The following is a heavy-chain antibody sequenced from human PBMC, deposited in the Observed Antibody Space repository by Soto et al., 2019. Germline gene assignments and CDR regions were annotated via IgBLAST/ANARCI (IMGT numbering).Heavy chain of an antibody. CDR3: ARLPRIAAAFDY. CDR1: GGSISSSSYY. D-gene: IGHD6-13*01. Sequence: PSETLSLTCTVSGGSISSSSYYWGWIRQPPGKGLEWIGSIYYSGSTYYNPSLKSRVTISVDTSKNQFSLKLSSVTAADTAVYYCARLPRIAAAFDYWGQGTLVTVSS. J-gene: IGHJ4*02. V-gene: IGHV4-39*01. CDR2: IYYSGST.